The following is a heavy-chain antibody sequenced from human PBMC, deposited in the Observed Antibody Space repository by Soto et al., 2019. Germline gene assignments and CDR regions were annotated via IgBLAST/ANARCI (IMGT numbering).Heavy chain of an antibody. CDR2: ISYDGTNK. CDR1: GFTFSPHA. V-gene: IGHV3-30-3*01. Sequence: LRLSCAASGFTFSPHAMHWVRQGPGKGLEWVALISYDGTNKYYADSVKGRFTISRDNSKNTLYLQMNSLRAEDTAVYYCARERNTGYDYSYYYGMDVWGQGTTVTVSS. CDR3: ARERNTGYDYSYYYGMDV. J-gene: IGHJ6*02. D-gene: IGHD5-18*01.